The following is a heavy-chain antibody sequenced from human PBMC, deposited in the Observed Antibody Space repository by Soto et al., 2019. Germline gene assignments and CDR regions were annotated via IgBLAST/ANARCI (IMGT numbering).Heavy chain of an antibody. CDR2: IYYSGST. CDR3: ARDQVGVVTAIGYYYGMDV. D-gene: IGHD2-21*02. V-gene: IGHV4-30-4*01. J-gene: IGHJ6*02. Sequence: QVQLQESGPGLVKPSQTLSLTCTVSGGSISSGDYYWSWIRQPPGKGLEWIGYIYYSGSTYYNPSLKRRVTISVDTSKDQFSRKLSSVTAADTAVYYCARDQVGVVTAIGYYYGMDVWGQGTTVTVSS. CDR1: GGSISSGDYY.